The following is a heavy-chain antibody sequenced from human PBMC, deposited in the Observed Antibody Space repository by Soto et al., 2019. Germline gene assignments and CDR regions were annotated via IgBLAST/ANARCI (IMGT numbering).Heavy chain of an antibody. D-gene: IGHD3-9*01. CDR2: ISGSGGST. CDR3: AKDRAIYDILTGYYQPLAY. J-gene: IGHJ4*02. CDR1: GFTFSSYA. V-gene: IGHV3-23*01. Sequence: GGSLRLSCAASGFTFSSYAMSWVRQAPGKGLEWVSAISGSGGSTYYADSVKGRFTISRDNSKNTLYLQMNSLRAEDTAVYYCAKDRAIYDILTGYYQPLAYWGQGTLVTVSS.